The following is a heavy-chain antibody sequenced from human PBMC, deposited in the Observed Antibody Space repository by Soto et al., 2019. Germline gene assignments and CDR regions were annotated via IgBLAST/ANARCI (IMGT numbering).Heavy chain of an antibody. CDR3: ARDSTRRGACDI. CDR2: INHSGST. CDR1: DGSFSVYY. J-gene: IGHJ3*02. D-gene: IGHD4-4*01. Sequence: PSETLSLTCAIYDGSFSVYYWIWIRQSPGEGLEWIGEINHSGSTNYNPSLKSRVTMSVDASKNQFSLKLSSVTAADTAVYYCARDSTRRGACDIWGQGKTVTVSS. V-gene: IGHV4-34*01.